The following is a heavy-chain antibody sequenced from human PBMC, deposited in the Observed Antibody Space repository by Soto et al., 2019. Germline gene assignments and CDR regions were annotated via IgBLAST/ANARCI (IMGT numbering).Heavy chain of an antibody. V-gene: IGHV1-18*01. J-gene: IGHJ6*02. CDR1: GYTFTRYG. D-gene: IGHD3-16*01. CDR3: ARGGDYYYGLDV. CDR2: ISAFNGQT. Sequence: ASVKVSCKASGYTFTRYGVSWVRQAPGQGLEWMGWISAFNGQTNYIQKVQRRVTLTTEAPTSTSYMELRSLRSDDTAVYHCARGGDYYYGLDVWGQGTTVTVSS.